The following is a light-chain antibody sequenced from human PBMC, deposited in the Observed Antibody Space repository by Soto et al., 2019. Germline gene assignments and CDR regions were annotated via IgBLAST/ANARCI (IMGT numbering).Light chain of an antibody. J-gene: IGLJ2*01. CDR3: TSWTTSTTMI. V-gene: IGLV2-14*03. CDR2: DVN. CDR1: RSDIGAYNF. Sequence: QSALTQPASVSGSPGQSITISCTGTRSDIGAYNFVSWYPQHPGEVPKLILYDVNVRPSGVSNRFSGSKSGNTASLTISGLQAEDEADYYCTSWTTSTTMIFGGGTKLTVL.